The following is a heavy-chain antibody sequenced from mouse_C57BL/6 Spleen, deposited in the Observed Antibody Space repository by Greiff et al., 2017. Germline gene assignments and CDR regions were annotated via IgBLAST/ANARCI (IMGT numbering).Heavy chain of an antibody. J-gene: IGHJ4*01. CDR3: ARDNYGIAMDY. V-gene: IGHV5-16*01. Sequence: DVHLVESEGGLVQPGSSMKLSCTASGFTFSDYYMAWVRQVPEKGLEWVANINYDGSSTYYLDSLKSRFIISRDNAKNILYLQMSSLKSEDTATYYCARDNYGIAMDYWGQGTSVTVSS. CDR1: GFTFSDYY. D-gene: IGHD1-1*01. CDR2: INYDGSST.